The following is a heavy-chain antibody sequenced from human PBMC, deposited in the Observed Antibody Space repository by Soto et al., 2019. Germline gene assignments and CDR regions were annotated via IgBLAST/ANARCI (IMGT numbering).Heavy chain of an antibody. V-gene: IGHV3-7*01. CDR3: ARDYGGNEFDS. CDR1: GFTFNSYW. J-gene: IGHJ4*02. D-gene: IGHD4-17*01. CDR2: IKQDGSEK. Sequence: EVQLVESGGGLVQPGGSLSLSCAASGFTFNSYWMSWVRQAPGKGLEWVANIKQDGSEKYYVDSVKGRFTISRDNAKNSLYLQMNSLRAEDTAVYYCARDYGGNEFDSWGQGTLVTVSS.